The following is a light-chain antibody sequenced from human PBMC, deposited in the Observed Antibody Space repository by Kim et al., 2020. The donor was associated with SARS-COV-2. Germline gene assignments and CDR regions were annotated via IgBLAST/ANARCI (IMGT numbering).Light chain of an antibody. Sequence: EIVMTQSPATLTVSPGERATLSCRASQSANSNLAWYQQKAGQAPRLLIYGASTRATGIPARFSGSGSGTEFTLTISSLQSEDFAVYYCQQYNNWPHTFGEGTKVDIK. CDR3: QQYNNWPHT. CDR1: QSANSN. J-gene: IGKJ4*02. CDR2: GAS. V-gene: IGKV3-15*01.